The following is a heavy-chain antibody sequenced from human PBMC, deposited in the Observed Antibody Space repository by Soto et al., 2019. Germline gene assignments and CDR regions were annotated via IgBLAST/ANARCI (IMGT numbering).Heavy chain of an antibody. CDR1: GFTFDDYA. V-gene: IGHV3-9*01. J-gene: IGHJ4*02. CDR2: ISWNSVSI. CDR3: AKGLQTGITGTTFDY. Sequence: GGSLRLSCAASGFTFDDYAIHWVRQAPGKGLEWVSGISWNSVSIGYADSVKGRFTISRDNAKNYLYLQMNSLRAEDTALYYCAKGLQTGITGTTFDYWGQGTLVTVSS. D-gene: IGHD1-20*01.